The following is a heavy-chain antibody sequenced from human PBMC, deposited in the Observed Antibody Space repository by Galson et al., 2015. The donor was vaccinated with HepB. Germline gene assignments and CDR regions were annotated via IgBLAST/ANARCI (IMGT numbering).Heavy chain of an antibody. D-gene: IGHD2-15*01. CDR1: GYTFSSYS. CDR3: ARGALVVVVRANQNNWFDP. Sequence: SVKVSCKASGYTFSSYSITWVRQAPGRGLEWMGWMNPYSHYPNYAQKVQGRVTMTIDISTSTAYMELRSLRSDDTAVYYCARGALVVVVRANQNNWFDPWGQGTLVTVSS. CDR2: MNPYSHYP. J-gene: IGHJ5*02. V-gene: IGHV1-18*04.